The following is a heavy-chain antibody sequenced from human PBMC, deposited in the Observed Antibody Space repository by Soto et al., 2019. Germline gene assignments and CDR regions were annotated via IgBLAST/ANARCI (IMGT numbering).Heavy chain of an antibody. CDR3: AKDGWSDTAMVGGMDV. V-gene: IGHV3-23*01. CDR1: GFTFSSYA. D-gene: IGHD5-18*01. Sequence: GGSLRLSCAASGFTFSSYAMSWVRQAPGKGLEWVSAISGSGGSTYYADSVKGRFTISRDNSKNTLYLQMNSLRAEDTAVYYCAKDGWSDTAMVGGMDVWGQGTTVTVSS. J-gene: IGHJ6*02. CDR2: ISGSGGST.